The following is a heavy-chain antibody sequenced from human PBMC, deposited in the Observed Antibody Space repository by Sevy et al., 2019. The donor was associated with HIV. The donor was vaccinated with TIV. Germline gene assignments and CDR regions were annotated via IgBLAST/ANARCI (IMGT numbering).Heavy chain of an antibody. CDR2: ISAYNGNT. V-gene: IGHV1-18*01. CDR3: ARSITGTTPYNWLDP. CDR1: GYTFTRYG. Sequence: ASVKVSCKASGYTFTRYGISWVRQAPGQGLEWMGWISAYNGNTNYAQKLQGRVTMTTDTSTSTAYMELRSLRSDDTAAYYCARSITGTTPYNWLDPWGQGTLVTVSS. D-gene: IGHD1-7*01. J-gene: IGHJ5*02.